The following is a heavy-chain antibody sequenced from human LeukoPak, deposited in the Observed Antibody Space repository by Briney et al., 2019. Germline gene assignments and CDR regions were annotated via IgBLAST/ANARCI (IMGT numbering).Heavy chain of an antibody. D-gene: IGHD3-3*01. Sequence: GGSLRLSCTASGFTFNDYWMTWVSQTPGRGLEWLANINEDGSAKNYVDSVKGRFTISRDNAVHSLYLPMNSLRAEDTAMYYLARDARLNYYASWGRGTLVTVSS. CDR2: INEDGSAK. V-gene: IGHV3-7*01. J-gene: IGHJ5*02. CDR3: ARDARLNYYAS. CDR1: GFTFNDYW.